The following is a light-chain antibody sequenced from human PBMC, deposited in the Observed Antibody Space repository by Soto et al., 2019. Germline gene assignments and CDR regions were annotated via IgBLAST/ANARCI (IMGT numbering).Light chain of an antibody. CDR3: QQYNSYST. CDR1: QSISSW. Sequence: DIQMTQSPSTLSASVGDRVTITCRASQSISSWLAWYQQKPGKAPKLLIYKASSLESGVPSRFSGSGSGTEFTITISSLQPDDFATYYHQQYNSYSTFGPGTKVDIK. J-gene: IGKJ3*01. V-gene: IGKV1-5*03. CDR2: KAS.